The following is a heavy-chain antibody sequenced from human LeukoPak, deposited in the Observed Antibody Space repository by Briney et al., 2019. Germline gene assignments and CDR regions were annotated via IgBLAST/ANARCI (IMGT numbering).Heavy chain of an antibody. CDR3: ARLVRDCSGGSCYSEEYYYYGMDV. V-gene: IGHV1-69*13. CDR2: IIPIFGTA. CDR1: GGTFSSYA. J-gene: IGHJ6*02. D-gene: IGHD2-15*01. Sequence: SVKVSCKASGGTFSSYAISWVRQAPGQGLEWMGGIIPIFGTANYAQKFQGRVTITADESTSTAYMELSSLRSEDTAVYYCARLVRDCSGGSCYSEEYYYYGMDVWGQGTTVTVSS.